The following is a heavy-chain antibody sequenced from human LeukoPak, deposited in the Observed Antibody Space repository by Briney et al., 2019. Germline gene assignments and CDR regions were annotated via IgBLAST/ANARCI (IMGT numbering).Heavy chain of an antibody. CDR2: ISAYNGNT. V-gene: IGHV1-18*01. J-gene: IGHJ6*02. CDR1: GYTFTSYG. CDR3: ARDKVVVTAITPYYYYGMDV. Sequence: ASVKVSCKASGYTFTSYGISWVRQAPGQGLEWMGWISAYNGNTNYAQKLQGRVTMTTDTSTSIAYMELRSLRSDDTAVYYCARDKVVVTAITPYYYYGMDVWGQGTTVTVSS. D-gene: IGHD2-21*02.